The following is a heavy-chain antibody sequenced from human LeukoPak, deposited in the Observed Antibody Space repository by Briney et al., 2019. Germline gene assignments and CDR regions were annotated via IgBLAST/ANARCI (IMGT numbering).Heavy chain of an antibody. Sequence: GGSLRLSCAASGFTFSSYAMHWVRQAPGKGLEWVAVISYDGSNKYYADSVKGRFTISRDNSKNTLYLQMNSLRAEDTAVYYCAKREEESGSYSFDYWGQGTLVTVSS. V-gene: IGHV3-30*07. J-gene: IGHJ4*02. CDR1: GFTFSSYA. CDR2: ISYDGSNK. CDR3: AKREEESGSYSFDY. D-gene: IGHD1-26*01.